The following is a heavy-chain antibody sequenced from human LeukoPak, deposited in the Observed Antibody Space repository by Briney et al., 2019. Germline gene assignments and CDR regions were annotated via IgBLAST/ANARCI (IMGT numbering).Heavy chain of an antibody. CDR1: GYSISSGYY. D-gene: IGHD3-22*01. CDR2: IYHSGST. CDR3: AREGYSDSSGFPIFDY. J-gene: IGHJ4*02. Sequence: SETLSLTCTVSGYSISSGYYWGWIRQPPGKGLEWIGSIYHSGSTYYNPSLKSRVTISVDTSKNQFSLKLSSVTAADTAVYFCAREGYSDSSGFPIFDYWGPGTLVTVSS. V-gene: IGHV4-38-2*02.